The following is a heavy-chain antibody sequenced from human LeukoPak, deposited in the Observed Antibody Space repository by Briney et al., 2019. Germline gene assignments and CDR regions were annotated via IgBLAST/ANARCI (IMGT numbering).Heavy chain of an antibody. CDR1: GGSFSGYY. D-gene: IGHD2-2*01. V-gene: IGHV4-34*01. CDR3: ARFKYIVVVPAGFDY. Sequence: SETLSLTCAGYGGSFSGYYWSWIRQPPGKGLEWIGEINHSGSTNYNPSLKSRVTISVDTSKNQFSLKLSSVTAADTAVYYCARFKYIVVVPAGFDYWGQGTLVTVSS. J-gene: IGHJ4*02. CDR2: INHSGST.